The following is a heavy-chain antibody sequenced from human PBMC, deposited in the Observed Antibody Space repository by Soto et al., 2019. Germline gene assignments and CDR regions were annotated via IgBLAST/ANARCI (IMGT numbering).Heavy chain of an antibody. CDR2: IWYDGSNK. CDR3: ARDLEDTAMVGPVETDGFDI. J-gene: IGHJ3*02. D-gene: IGHD5-18*01. Sequence: GGSLRLSCAASGFTFSSYGMHWVRQAPGKGLEWVAVIWYDGSNKYYADSEKGRFTISRDNSKNTLYLQMNRLRAEDTAVYYCARDLEDTAMVGPVETDGFDIWGQGTMVTVSS. V-gene: IGHV3-33*01. CDR1: GFTFSSYG.